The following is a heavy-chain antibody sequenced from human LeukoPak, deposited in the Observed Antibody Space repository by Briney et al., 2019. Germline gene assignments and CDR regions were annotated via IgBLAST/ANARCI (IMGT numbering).Heavy chain of an antibody. V-gene: IGHV1-69*02. D-gene: IGHD4-23*01. CDR2: IIPILGIA. CDR3: ARGDYGGNSGHYFQH. CDR1: GYTFTGYY. J-gene: IGHJ1*01. Sequence: SVKVSCKASGYTFTGYYMHWVRQAPGQGLEWMGRIIPILGIANYAQKFQGRVTITADKSTSTAYMELSSLRSEDTAVYYCARGDYGGNSGHYFQHWGQGTLVTVSS.